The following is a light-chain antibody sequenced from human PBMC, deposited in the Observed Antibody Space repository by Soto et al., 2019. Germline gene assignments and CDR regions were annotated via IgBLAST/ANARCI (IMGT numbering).Light chain of an antibody. CDR2: DVR. CDR1: KNDVGSSDF. J-gene: IGLJ2*01. Sequence: QSVLTQPASVSGPLGQSITISCSGSKNDVGSSDFVSWFQQSPGKPPKLIVYDVRIRPSGVSDRFSGSKTGNTASLTISGLQPDDEADYYCASYTMTTSVVFGGGTKVTVL. V-gene: IGLV2-14*03. CDR3: ASYTMTTSVV.